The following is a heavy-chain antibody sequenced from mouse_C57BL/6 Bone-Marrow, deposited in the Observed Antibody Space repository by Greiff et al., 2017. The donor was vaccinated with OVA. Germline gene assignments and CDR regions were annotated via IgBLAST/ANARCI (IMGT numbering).Heavy chain of an antibody. J-gene: IGHJ3*01. D-gene: IGHD2-3*01. CDR2: ISNGGGSN. CDR3: ARGGYYAPFAY. CDR1: GFTFSDSY. V-gene: IGHV5-12*01. Sequence: EVMLVESGGGLVQPGGSLKLSCAASGFTFSDSYMYWVRQTPETRLEWVAYISNGGGSNYYPDTVKGRFTISRDNAKNTLYLQMSRLKSEDTAMYYCARGGYYAPFAYWGQGTLVTVSA.